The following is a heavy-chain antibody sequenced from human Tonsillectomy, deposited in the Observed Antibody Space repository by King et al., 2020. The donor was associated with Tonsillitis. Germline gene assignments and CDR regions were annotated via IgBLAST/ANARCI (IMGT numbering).Heavy chain of an antibody. J-gene: IGHJ5*02. CDR1: GYSFAYYW. D-gene: IGHD3-10*01. CDR2: IFPGDSDT. V-gene: IGHV5-51*01. Sequence: VQLVESGAEVKKPGESLKISCKGSGYSFAYYWIGWVRQMPGNGLEWMGIIFPGDSDTRYSPSFQGQVTIPADKSIRTAYLQWSSLKASDTAMYYCARLSGGFGEFDWFDPWGQGTLVTVSS. CDR3: ARLSGGFGEFDWFDP.